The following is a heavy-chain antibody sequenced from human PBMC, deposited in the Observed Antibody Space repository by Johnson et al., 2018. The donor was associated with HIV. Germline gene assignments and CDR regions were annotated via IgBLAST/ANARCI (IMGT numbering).Heavy chain of an antibody. Sequence: VQLVESGGGLVQPGGSLRLSCSASGFSVSSNYMTWVRQAPVKGLEWVGVISFDGSNKYYADSVKGRFTISRDNSKNILYLQMNSLRAEDTAIYYCAKDRSVAALYDAFDVWGQGTKVTVSS. CDR3: AKDRSVAALYDAFDV. V-gene: IGHV3-30*18. D-gene: IGHD6-19*01. CDR1: GFSVSSNY. J-gene: IGHJ3*01. CDR2: ISFDGSNK.